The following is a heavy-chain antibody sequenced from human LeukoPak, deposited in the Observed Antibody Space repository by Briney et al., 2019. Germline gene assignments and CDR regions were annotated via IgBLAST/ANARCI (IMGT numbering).Heavy chain of an antibody. CDR2: IYYSGST. Sequence: SETLSLTCTVSGGSVSSGSYYWSWIRQPPGKGLEWIGYIYYSGSTNYNPSLKSRVTISIDTSKNQFSLKLSSGTAADTAVYYCARGEGYGDSFDYWGQGTLVTVSS. CDR3: ARGEGYGDSFDY. V-gene: IGHV4-61*01. J-gene: IGHJ4*02. D-gene: IGHD5-24*01. CDR1: GGSVSSGSYY.